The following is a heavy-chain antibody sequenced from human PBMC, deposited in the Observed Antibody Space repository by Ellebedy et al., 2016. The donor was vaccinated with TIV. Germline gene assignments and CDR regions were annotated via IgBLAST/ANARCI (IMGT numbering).Heavy chain of an antibody. CDR1: GGSFSGYY. Sequence: SETLSLTXAVYGGSFSGYYWSWIRQPPGKGLEWIGEINHSGSTNYNPSLKSRVTISVDTSKNQFSLKLSSVTAADTAVYYCARGYPLRYFDWLSRENDAFDIWGQGTMVTVSS. D-gene: IGHD3-9*01. J-gene: IGHJ3*02. CDR2: INHSGST. CDR3: ARGYPLRYFDWLSRENDAFDI. V-gene: IGHV4-34*01.